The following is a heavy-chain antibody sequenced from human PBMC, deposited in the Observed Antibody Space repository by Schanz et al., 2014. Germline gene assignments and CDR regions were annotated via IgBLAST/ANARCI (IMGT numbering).Heavy chain of an antibody. CDR1: GFTFSSYA. Sequence: EVQLLESGGGLVQPGGSLRLSCAASGFTFSSYAMSWVRQAPGKGLEWVSAISGGGGTTYYADSVKGRFTISRDNAKISLYLQMNSLRAEDTAVYYCARIGGSVFDYWAQGTLVTVSS. J-gene: IGHJ4*02. D-gene: IGHD3-10*01. CDR3: ARIGGSVFDY. CDR2: ISGGGGTT. V-gene: IGHV3-23*01.